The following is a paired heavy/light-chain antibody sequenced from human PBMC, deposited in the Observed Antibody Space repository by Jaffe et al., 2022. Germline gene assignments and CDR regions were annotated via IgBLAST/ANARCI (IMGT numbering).Heavy chain of an antibody. V-gene: IGHV5-51*03. J-gene: IGHJ4*02. D-gene: IGHD3-10*01. CDR3: VSSITMVRGVIKAYYFDY. Sequence: EVQLVQSGAEVKKPGESLKISCKGSGYSFTSYWIGWVRQMPGKGLEWMGIIYPGDSDTRYSPSFQGQVTISADKSISTAYLQWSSLKASDTAMYYCVSSITMVRGVIKAYYFDYWGQGTLVTVSS. CDR1: GYSFTSYW. CDR2: IYPGDSDT.
Light chain of an antibody. CDR1: QSVSSY. CDR3: QQRSNWLLT. V-gene: IGKV3-11*01. CDR2: DAS. Sequence: EIVLTQSPATLSLSPGERATLSCRASQSVSSYLAWYQQKPGQAPRLLIYDASNRATGIPARFSGSGSGTDFTLTISSLEPEDFAVYYCQQRSNWLLTFGGGTKVEIK. J-gene: IGKJ4*01.